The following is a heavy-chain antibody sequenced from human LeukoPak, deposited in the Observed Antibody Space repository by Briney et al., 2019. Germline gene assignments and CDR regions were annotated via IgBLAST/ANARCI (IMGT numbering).Heavy chain of an antibody. Sequence: PSETLSLTCTVSGASISSYYWSWIRQPPGKGLDWIGYIYYSGSTNYNPSLKSRVTISVDTSKNQFSLKLSSVTAADTAVYYCARQREDYYGSGSRNWFDPWGQGTLVTVSS. V-gene: IGHV4-59*08. CDR1: GASISSYY. CDR2: IYYSGST. D-gene: IGHD3-10*01. CDR3: ARQREDYYGSGSRNWFDP. J-gene: IGHJ5*02.